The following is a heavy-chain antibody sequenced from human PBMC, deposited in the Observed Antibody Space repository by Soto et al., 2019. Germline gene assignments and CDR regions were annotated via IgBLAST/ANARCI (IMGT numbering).Heavy chain of an antibody. D-gene: IGHD3-3*01. CDR1: GFSFNNAW. V-gene: IGHV3-15*04. Sequence: LRLSCAASGFSFNNAWMNWVRQAPGKGLEWIGRIESKTDGGTTDYAAPVKGRFTISRDDSKNTLYLQMNSLKIEDTAVYYCSADAMTTGGALIIHKTYMDNWGKGTTVTVSS. CDR3: SADAMTTGGALIIHKTYMDN. CDR2: IESKTDGGTT. J-gene: IGHJ6*03.